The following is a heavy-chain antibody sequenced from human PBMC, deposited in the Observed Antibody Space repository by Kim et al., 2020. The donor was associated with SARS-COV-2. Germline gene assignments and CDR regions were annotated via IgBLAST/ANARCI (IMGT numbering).Heavy chain of an antibody. J-gene: IGHJ4*02. CDR3: ATTTSGWIFDY. CDR2: T. V-gene: IGHV3-23*03. D-gene: IGHD6-19*01. Sequence: TFLADSGKGLCTIARDNSKNPLYLQINSLRAEDPAVYYCATTTSGWIFDYWGQGTMVTVSS.